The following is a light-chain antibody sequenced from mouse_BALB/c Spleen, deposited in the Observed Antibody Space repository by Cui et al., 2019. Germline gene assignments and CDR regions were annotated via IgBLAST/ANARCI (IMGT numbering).Light chain of an antibody. J-gene: IGKJ2*01. V-gene: IGKV5-43*01. Sequence: DIVLTQSPATLSVTPGDSVSLSCRASQSTSNNMHWYQQKSHASPRLWIKYTSQSISGVPSRFSGSGSGTDFTLSINSVETEDFGMYFCQQRNSWPYTFGGGTKLEIK. CDR2: YTS. CDR3: QQRNSWPYT. CDR1: QSTSNN.